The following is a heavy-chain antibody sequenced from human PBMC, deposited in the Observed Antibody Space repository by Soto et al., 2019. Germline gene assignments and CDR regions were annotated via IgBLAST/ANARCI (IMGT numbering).Heavy chain of an antibody. Sequence: PSETLFLTCTVSGGSISSYYWSWIRQPPGKGLEWIGCIYYSGSTNYNPSLKSRVTISVDTSKNQFSLKLSSVTAADTAVYYCAMINMITFGGVIVPDAFDIWGQGTMVTVSS. D-gene: IGHD3-16*02. CDR3: AMINMITFGGVIVPDAFDI. J-gene: IGHJ3*02. CDR2: IYYSGST. V-gene: IGHV4-59*08. CDR1: GGSISSYY.